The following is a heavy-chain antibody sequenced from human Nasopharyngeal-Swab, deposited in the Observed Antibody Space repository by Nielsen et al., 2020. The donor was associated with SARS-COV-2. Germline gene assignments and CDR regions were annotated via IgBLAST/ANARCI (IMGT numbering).Heavy chain of an antibody. V-gene: IGHV4-61*02. Sequence: SCTVSGGSISSGSFYWSWLRQSAEKGLEWIGRIYTSGSTDFNPSLQSRVSISVDTSNNQFSLYLSSVTAADTAVYYCAREVGNSHKFDYWGQGTLVTVSS. J-gene: IGHJ4*02. D-gene: IGHD5-18*01. CDR1: GGSISSGSFY. CDR2: IYTSGST. CDR3: AREVGNSHKFDY.